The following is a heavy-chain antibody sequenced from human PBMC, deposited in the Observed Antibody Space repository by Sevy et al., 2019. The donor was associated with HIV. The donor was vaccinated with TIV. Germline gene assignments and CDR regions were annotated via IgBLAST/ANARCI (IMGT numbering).Heavy chain of an antibody. CDR2: INPNSGDT. CDR1: GYTFIGYY. J-gene: IGHJ4*02. Sequence: ASVKVSCKASGYTFIGYYMHWMRQAPGQGLEWMGWINPNSGDTDYAQKFQGRVTMTRATSMSTAYMEMRRLRSDDTAVYYCGRGRYPSGTNSLFGCWGQGTLVAVSS. V-gene: IGHV1-2*02. D-gene: IGHD1-26*01. CDR3: GRGRYPSGTNSLFGC.